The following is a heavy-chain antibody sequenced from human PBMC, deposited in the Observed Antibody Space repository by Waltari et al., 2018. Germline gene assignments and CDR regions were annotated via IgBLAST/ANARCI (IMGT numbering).Heavy chain of an antibody. CDR2: ISGSGGST. CDR3: AKASRLRSRHDY. Sequence: EVQLLESGGGLVQPGGSLRLSCAASGFTFSSYAMSCVRQAPGKGLEWVSAISGSGGSTYYADSVKGRFTISRDNSKNTLYLQMNSLRAEDTAVYYCAKASRLRSRHDYWGQGTLVTVSS. J-gene: IGHJ4*02. D-gene: IGHD1-26*01. CDR1: GFTFSSYA. V-gene: IGHV3-23*01.